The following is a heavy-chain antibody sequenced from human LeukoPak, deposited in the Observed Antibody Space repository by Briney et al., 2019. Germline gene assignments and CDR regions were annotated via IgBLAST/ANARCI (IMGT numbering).Heavy chain of an antibody. CDR1: GYTFTSYD. J-gene: IGHJ5*02. V-gene: IGHV1-8*01. Sequence: ASVKVSCKASGYTFTSYDINWVRQATGQGPEWMGWMNPNSGNTGYAQKFQGRVTMTRNTSISTAYMELSSLRSEDTAVYYCARGPTRLRGQLLGGWFDPWGQGTLVTVSS. CDR3: ARGPTRLRGQLLGGWFDP. CDR2: MNPNSGNT. D-gene: IGHD2-2*01.